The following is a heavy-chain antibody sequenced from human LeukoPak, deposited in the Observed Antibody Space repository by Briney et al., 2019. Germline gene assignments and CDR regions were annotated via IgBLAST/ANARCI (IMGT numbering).Heavy chain of an antibody. J-gene: IGHJ5*02. CDR1: GHTFTTYY. V-gene: IGHV1-46*01. Sequence: GASVKVSCKASGHTFTTYYMHWVRQAPGQGLEWMGIINPSGGSTSYAQKFQGRVTMTRDTSTSTVYMELTSLRSEDTAVYYCARATVQWNIAAASDPWGQGTLVTVSS. D-gene: IGHD6-13*01. CDR2: INPSGGST. CDR3: ARATVQWNIAAASDP.